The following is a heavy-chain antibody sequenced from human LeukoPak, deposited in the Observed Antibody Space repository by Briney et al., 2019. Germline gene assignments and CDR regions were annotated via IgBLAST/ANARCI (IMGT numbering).Heavy chain of an antibody. J-gene: IGHJ5*01. CDR2: IDYTRSA. Sequence: NPSENLSFTGTVSGGSISSSSYYWDSIRQPPGRRLGCIATIDYTRSAKYNPSLKSRVTISADTSTNQSFLRLNSVTAADSSVSYCARTTYYDDTSSLRGPFDTWGHGTLVTVSS. D-gene: IGHD3-22*01. CDR3: ARTTYYDDTSSLRGPFDT. V-gene: IGHV4-39*01. CDR1: GGSISSSSYY.